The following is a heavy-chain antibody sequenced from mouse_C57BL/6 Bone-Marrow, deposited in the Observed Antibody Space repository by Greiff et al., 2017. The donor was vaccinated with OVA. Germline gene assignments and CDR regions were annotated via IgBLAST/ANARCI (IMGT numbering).Heavy chain of an antibody. J-gene: IGHJ1*03. CDR2: IYWDDDK. D-gene: IGHD4-1*01. V-gene: IGHV8-12*01. CDR3: ARRELENWYFDV. CDR1: GFSLSTSGMG. Sequence: QVTLKESGPGILQSSQTLSLTCSFSGFSLSTSGMGVSWIRQPSGKGLEWLAHIYWDDDKRYNPSLKSRLTISKDTSRNQVFLKITSVDTADTATYYCARRELENWYFDVWGTGTTVTVSS.